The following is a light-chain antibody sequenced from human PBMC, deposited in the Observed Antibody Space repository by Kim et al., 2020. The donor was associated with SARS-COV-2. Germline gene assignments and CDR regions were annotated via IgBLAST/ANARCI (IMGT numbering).Light chain of an antibody. CDR1: QSVSSY. Sequence: ATLSWSPGERATLSCRASQSVSSYLAWYQQKPGQAPRLLIYDASNRATGIPVRFSGSGSGTDFTLTISSLEPEDFAVYYCQQGGTFGPGTKVDIK. CDR3: QQGGT. CDR2: DAS. V-gene: IGKV3-11*01. J-gene: IGKJ3*01.